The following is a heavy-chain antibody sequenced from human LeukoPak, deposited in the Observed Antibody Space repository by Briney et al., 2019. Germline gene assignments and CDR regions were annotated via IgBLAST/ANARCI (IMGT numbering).Heavy chain of an antibody. J-gene: IGHJ4*02. CDR3: ARSVSREGHNFIAYYFDY. V-gene: IGHV4-34*01. D-gene: IGHD5-24*01. CDR1: GESFSDYY. Sequence: SSETLSLTCAVYGESFSDYYWTWIRQPPGKGLEWIGEIEDSGSTNSNPSLKSRVTLSVDTSKSQFSLRLNSVTAADTAVYFCARSVSREGHNFIAYYFDYWSQGTLVTVSS. CDR2: IEDSGST.